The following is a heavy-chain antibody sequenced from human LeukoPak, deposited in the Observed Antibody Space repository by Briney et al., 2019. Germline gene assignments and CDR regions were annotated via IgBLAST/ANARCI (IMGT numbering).Heavy chain of an antibody. CDR2: LSHDGRNK. CDR1: GFSFSSFG. D-gene: IGHD5-18*01. Sequence: GGSLRLSCAASGFSFSSFGMNWVRQAPGKGLEWVAVLSHDGRNKNYADSVKGRFIISRDNSKKTLYLQMNSLRGADTAAYYCARFREYTYGPFDSWGQGTLVTVSS. CDR3: ARFREYTYGPFDS. J-gene: IGHJ4*02. V-gene: IGHV3-30*04.